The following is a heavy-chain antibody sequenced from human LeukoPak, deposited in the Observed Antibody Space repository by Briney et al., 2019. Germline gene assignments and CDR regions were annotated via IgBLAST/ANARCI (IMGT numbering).Heavy chain of an antibody. D-gene: IGHD2-2*02. V-gene: IGHV3-30-3*01. CDR2: ISYDGSNK. J-gene: IGHJ4*02. CDR1: GFTFSSYA. CDR3: ARPPLGYCSSTSCYTSFDY. Sequence: GGSLRLSCASSGFTFSSYAMHWVRQAPGKGLEWVAVISYDGSNKYYADSVKGRFTISRDNSKNTLYLQMNSLRAEDTAVYYCARPPLGYCSSTSCYTSFDYWGQGTLVTVSS.